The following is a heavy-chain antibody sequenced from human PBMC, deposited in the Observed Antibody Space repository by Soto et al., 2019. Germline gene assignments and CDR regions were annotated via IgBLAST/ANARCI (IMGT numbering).Heavy chain of an antibody. V-gene: IGHV3-15*01. CDR2: IKSLTDGGTP. Sequence: GGSRRLPWAPSGFTLTNACRIWFRKPPGKGLEWVGLIKSLTDGGTPTYAAPVKGRFTISRDDSKDTVYLQMNSLKTEDTAVYYCTTGRYTFGLDSWGQGTLVTVSS. CDR1: GFTLTNAC. D-gene: IGHD5-18*01. J-gene: IGHJ4*02. CDR3: TTGRYTFGLDS.